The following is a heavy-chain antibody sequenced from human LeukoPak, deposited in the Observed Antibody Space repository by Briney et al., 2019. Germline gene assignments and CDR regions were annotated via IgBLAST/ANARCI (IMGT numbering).Heavy chain of an antibody. CDR2: INPNSGGT. CDR1: EYTFTGYY. D-gene: IGHD2-21*01. Sequence: ASVKVSCKASEYTFTGYYMHWVRQAPGQGLEWMGWINPNSGGTNYAQKFQGRVTMTRDTSISTAYMELSRLRSDDTAVYYCARDQAVVVIAMGYWGQGTLVTVSS. CDR3: ARDQAVVVIAMGY. J-gene: IGHJ4*02. V-gene: IGHV1-2*02.